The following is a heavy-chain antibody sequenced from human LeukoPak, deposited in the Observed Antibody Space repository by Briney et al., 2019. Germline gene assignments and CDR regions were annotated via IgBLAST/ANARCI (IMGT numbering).Heavy chain of an antibody. Sequence: PGGSLRLSCAASGFTFNINAMSWVRQAPGKGLEWVSGISWSGDNTYYADSVKGRFTISRDNSKNTLYLQMNSLRAEDTVVYYCAKAYGDHWGQGTLVTVSS. CDR3: AKAYGDH. CDR2: ISWSGDNT. CDR1: GFTFNINA. V-gene: IGHV3-23*01. J-gene: IGHJ4*02. D-gene: IGHD4-17*01.